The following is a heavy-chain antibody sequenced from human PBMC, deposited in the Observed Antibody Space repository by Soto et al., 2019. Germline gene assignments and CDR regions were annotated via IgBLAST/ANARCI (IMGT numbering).Heavy chain of an antibody. CDR3: AKDFPFLKWFSFFDY. J-gene: IGHJ4*02. CDR1: GFTFSSCD. D-gene: IGHD3-3*01. Sequence: PGGSLRLSCAASGFTFSSCDMSWIRQAPGKGLEWVSTINDGGVGTSYADSVKGRFTISRDNSKNTLYLQMNSLRAEDMAIYYCAKDFPFLKWFSFFDYWGQGTMVTVS. CDR2: INDGGVGT. V-gene: IGHV3-23*01.